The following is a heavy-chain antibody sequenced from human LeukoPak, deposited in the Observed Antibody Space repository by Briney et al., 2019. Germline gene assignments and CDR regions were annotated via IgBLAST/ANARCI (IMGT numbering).Heavy chain of an antibody. D-gene: IGHD2-2*01. CDR1: GYTFTSYG. J-gene: IGHJ6*03. Sequence: ASVKVSCKASGYTFTSYGISWVRQAPGQGLEWMGWISAYNGNTNYAQKLQGRVTMTTDTSTSTAYMELRGLRSDDTAVYYCARSYRSSTSCYQHYYYYYMDVWGKGTTVTVSS. CDR3: ARSYRSSTSCYQHYYYYYMDV. CDR2: ISAYNGNT. V-gene: IGHV1-18*01.